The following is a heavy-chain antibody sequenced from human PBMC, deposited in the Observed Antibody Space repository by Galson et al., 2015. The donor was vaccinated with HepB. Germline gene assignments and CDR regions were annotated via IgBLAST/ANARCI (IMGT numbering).Heavy chain of an antibody. CDR1: GGSISSYY. J-gene: IGHJ6*03. CDR3: ARGHYDFWSGYYRNYYYYYYMDV. CDR2: IYYSGST. D-gene: IGHD3-3*01. V-gene: IGHV4-59*01. Sequence: QVQLQESGPGLVKPSETLSLTCTVSGGSISSYYWSWIRQPPGKGLEWIGYIYYSGSTNYNPSLKSRVTISVDTSKNQFSLKLSSVTAADTAVYYCARGHYDFWSGYYRNYYYYYYMDVWGKGTTVTVSS.